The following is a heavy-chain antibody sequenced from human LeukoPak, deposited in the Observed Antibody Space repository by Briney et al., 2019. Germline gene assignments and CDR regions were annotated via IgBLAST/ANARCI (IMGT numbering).Heavy chain of an antibody. J-gene: IGHJ6*04. D-gene: IGHD4-17*01. CDR1: GYTFTSYG. Sequence: ASVKVSCKASGYTFTSYGISWVRQAPGQGLEWMGWISAYNGNANYAQKLQGRVTMTTDTSTSTAYMELRSLRSDDTAVYYCARVRYGVLRMDVWGKGTTVTVSS. CDR2: ISAYNGNA. V-gene: IGHV1-18*01. CDR3: ARVRYGVLRMDV.